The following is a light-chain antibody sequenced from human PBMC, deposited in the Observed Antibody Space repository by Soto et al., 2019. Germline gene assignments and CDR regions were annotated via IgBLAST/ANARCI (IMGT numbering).Light chain of an antibody. CDR3: QSYDRSLSGSV. V-gene: IGLV1-40*01. Sequence: QPVLTQPPSVSGAPGQRVTISCTGSSSNIGANYDVHWYQQLPGTAPKLLIYGNNNRPSGVPDRFSGSKSGTSASLAITGLQAEDEADYFCQSYDRSLSGSVFGGGTKLTV. J-gene: IGLJ3*02. CDR2: GNN. CDR1: SSNIGANYD.